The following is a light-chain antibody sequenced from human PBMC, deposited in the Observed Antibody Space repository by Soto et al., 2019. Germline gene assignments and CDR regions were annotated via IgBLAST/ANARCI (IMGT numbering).Light chain of an antibody. CDR2: DAS. J-gene: IGKJ4*01. Sequence: DIPMTQSPSSLSASLGDRVTITCRASQTISTYLNWYQQRPGKAPKLLIYDASRLQSAVPSRFSGSGSGTDFTLTISSLQPEDFATYYCQHSYSTPRTFGGGTRVETK. CDR3: QHSYSTPRT. V-gene: IGKV1-39*01. CDR1: QTISTY.